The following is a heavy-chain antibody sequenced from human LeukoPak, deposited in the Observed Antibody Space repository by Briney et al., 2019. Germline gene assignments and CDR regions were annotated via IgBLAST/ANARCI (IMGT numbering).Heavy chain of an antibody. D-gene: IGHD3-22*01. Sequence: SETLSLTCTVPGGSIGSYYWSWIRQPPGKGLEWIGYIYYIGGTNYNPSLKSRVTISLDTSKNQFSLKLNSVTAADTAVYYCARRYDTSGRLDYWGQGTLVTVSS. V-gene: IGHV4-59*08. CDR2: IYYIGGT. CDR1: GGSIGSYY. CDR3: ARRYDTSGRLDY. J-gene: IGHJ4*02.